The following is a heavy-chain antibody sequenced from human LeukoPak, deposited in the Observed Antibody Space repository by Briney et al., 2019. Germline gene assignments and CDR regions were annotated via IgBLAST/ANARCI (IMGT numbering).Heavy chain of an antibody. CDR1: GYTFTSYG. CDR2: ISAYNGNT. Sequence: ASVTVSCKVSGYTFTSYGISWVRQAPGQGLEWMGWISAYNGNTNYAQKLQGRVTMTTDTSTSTAYMELRSLRSDDTAVYYCARYVGRIAAAGSDYWGQGTLVTVSS. D-gene: IGHD6-13*01. V-gene: IGHV1-18*01. J-gene: IGHJ4*02. CDR3: ARYVGRIAAAGSDY.